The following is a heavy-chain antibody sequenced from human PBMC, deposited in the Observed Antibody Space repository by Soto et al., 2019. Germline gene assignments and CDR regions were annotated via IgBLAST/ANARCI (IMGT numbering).Heavy chain of an antibody. D-gene: IGHD5-12*01. J-gene: IGHJ4*02. CDR3: AREYNFRDGYNYNYFDY. CDR2: ISSSSSYT. Sequence: GGSLRLSCAASGFTFSDYYMSWIRQAPGKGLEWVSYISSSSSYTNYADSVKGRFTISRDNAKNSLYLQMNSLRAEDTAVYYCAREYNFRDGYNYNYFDYWGQGTLVTVSS. V-gene: IGHV3-11*06. CDR1: GFTFSDYY.